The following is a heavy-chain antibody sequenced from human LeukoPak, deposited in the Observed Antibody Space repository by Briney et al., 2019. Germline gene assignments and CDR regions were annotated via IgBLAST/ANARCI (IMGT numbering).Heavy chain of an antibody. CDR3: ARGTHYYDSSGTLDY. D-gene: IGHD3-22*01. J-gene: IGHJ4*02. CDR1: GFTVSSNY. Sequence: GGSLRLSCAASGFTVSSNYMGWVRQAPGKGLVWVSRINSDGSSTSYADSVKGRFTISRDNAKNTLYLQMNSLRAEDTAVYYCARGTHYYDSSGTLDYWGQGTLVTVSS. CDR2: INSDGSST. V-gene: IGHV3-74*01.